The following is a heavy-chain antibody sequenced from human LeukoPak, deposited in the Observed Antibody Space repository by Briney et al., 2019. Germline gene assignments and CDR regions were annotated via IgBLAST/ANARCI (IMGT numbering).Heavy chain of an antibody. CDR2: IYYSGST. Sequence: PSETLSLTCTVSGGSISSGGYYWSWIRQHPGKGLEWIGYIYYSGSTYYNPSLKSRVTISVDTSKNQFSLKLSSVTAADTAVYYCARLKTGTQAFDYWGQGTLVTVSS. J-gene: IGHJ4*02. CDR3: ARLKTGTQAFDY. D-gene: IGHD1-1*01. V-gene: IGHV4-31*03. CDR1: GGSISSGGYY.